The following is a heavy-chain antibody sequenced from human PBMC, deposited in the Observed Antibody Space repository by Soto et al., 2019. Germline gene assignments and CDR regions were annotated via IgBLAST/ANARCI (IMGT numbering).Heavy chain of an antibody. D-gene: IGHD4-17*01. CDR1: GFTFSSYW. Sequence: GGSLRLSCAASGFTFSSYWMHWVRQAPGKGLVWVSRINSDGNNKYYADSVEGRFTISRDNSKNTVYLQMNSLRLEDTAVYYCARGPSYSDSYFDHWGQGTLVTVSS. CDR2: INSDGNNK. J-gene: IGHJ4*02. CDR3: ARGPSYSDSYFDH. V-gene: IGHV3-74*01.